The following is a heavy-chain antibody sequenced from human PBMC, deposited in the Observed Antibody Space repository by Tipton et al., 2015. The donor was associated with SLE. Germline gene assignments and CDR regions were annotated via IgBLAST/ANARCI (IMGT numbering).Heavy chain of an antibody. CDR1: GFSFSDYY. CDR2: ISTRGSTI. J-gene: IGHJ2*01. V-gene: IGHV3-11*01. Sequence: SLRLSCAASGFSFSDYYMSWVRQAPGKGLEWVSYISTRGSTIYYADSVKGRFTISRDNAKNSLSLQMNSLRVEDTAVYYCARGEMATIRYFELWGRGTLVTVSS. D-gene: IGHD5-24*01. CDR3: ARGEMATIRYFEL.